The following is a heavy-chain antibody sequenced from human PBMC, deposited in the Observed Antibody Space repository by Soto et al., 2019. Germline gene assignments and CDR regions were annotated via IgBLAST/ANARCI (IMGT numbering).Heavy chain of an antibody. Sequence: QVQLVQSGAEVKKPGSSVKVSCKASGGTFSSYAISWVRQAPGQGLEWMGGIIPIFGTANYAQKFQGRVTITADESTSTAYRELSSLRSKDTAVYYCARDLSTAVATSTYYGMDVWGQGTTVTVSS. V-gene: IGHV1-69*01. D-gene: IGHD4-17*01. CDR2: IIPIFGTA. CDR3: ARDLSTAVATSTYYGMDV. CDR1: GGTFSSYA. J-gene: IGHJ6*02.